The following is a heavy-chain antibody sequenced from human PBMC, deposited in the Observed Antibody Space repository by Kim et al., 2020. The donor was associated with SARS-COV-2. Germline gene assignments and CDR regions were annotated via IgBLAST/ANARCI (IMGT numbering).Heavy chain of an antibody. Sequence: YYDPSIRGRVTISLDTSKNQFSLKMGSVTAADTAVYDCARLVSANSAVEYWGQGTLVTVSS. CDR3: ARLVSANSAVEY. V-gene: IGHV4-39*01. D-gene: IGHD6-13*01. J-gene: IGHJ4*02.